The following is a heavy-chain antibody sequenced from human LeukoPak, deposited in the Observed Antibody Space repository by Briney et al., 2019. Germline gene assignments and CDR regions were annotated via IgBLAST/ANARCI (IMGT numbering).Heavy chain of an antibody. Sequence: VASVKVSCKASGYTFTSYAMNWVRQAPGQGLEWMGWINTNTGNPTYAQGFTGRFVFSLDTSVSTAYLQISSLKAEDTAVYYCARDEERRLTYWYFDLWGRGTLVTVSS. CDR2: INTNTGNP. CDR3: ARDEERRLTYWYFDL. D-gene: IGHD5-24*01. J-gene: IGHJ2*01. CDR1: GYTFTSYA. V-gene: IGHV7-4-1*02.